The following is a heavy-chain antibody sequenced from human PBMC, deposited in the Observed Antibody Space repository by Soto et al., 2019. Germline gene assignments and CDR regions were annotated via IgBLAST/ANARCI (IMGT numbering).Heavy chain of an antibody. CDR3: TTDSYITSIIVRFDY. J-gene: IGHJ4*01. V-gene: IGHV3-15*07. Sequence: GGSLSLSCAASGFPLRNAWINWVRQAPGKGLEWVGRVKSKNDGGTTDFAAPVKGRFAISRDDSKNMVYLEMNSLQTEDTAIYYCTTDSYITSIIVRFDYWGHGTLVTVSS. D-gene: IGHD3-22*01. CDR2: VKSKNDGGTT. CDR1: GFPLRNAW.